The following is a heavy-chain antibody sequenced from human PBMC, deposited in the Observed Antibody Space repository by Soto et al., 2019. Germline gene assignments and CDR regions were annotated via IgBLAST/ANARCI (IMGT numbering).Heavy chain of an antibody. V-gene: IGHV4-39*01. D-gene: IGHD4-17*01. Sequence: SETLSLTCTVSGGSISSSSYYWGWIRQPPGKGLEWIGSIYYSGSTYYNPSLKSRVTISADTSKNQFSLKLSSVTAADTAVYYCARPLAYDYGDPLEYYMDVWGKGTTVTVSS. J-gene: IGHJ6*03. CDR2: IYYSGST. CDR3: ARPLAYDYGDPLEYYMDV. CDR1: GGSISSSSYY.